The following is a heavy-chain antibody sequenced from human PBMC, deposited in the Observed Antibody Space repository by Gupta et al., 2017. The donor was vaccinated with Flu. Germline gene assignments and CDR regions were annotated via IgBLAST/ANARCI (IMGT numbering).Heavy chain of an antibody. CDR2: IAADGSVK. J-gene: IGHJ4*02. Sequence: EEQLVESGGGLVQPGGSLRLSCAASGFIFRSYWRDWVRQAPGKGLEWVANIAADGSVKNYADSVKGRFTISRDDAKDSLYRQMNSLRAEDTAVYYCARNRGWQQFDYWGQGALVTVSS. V-gene: IGHV3-7*01. CDR1: GFIFRSYW. CDR3: ARNRGWQQFDY. D-gene: IGHD5-24*01.